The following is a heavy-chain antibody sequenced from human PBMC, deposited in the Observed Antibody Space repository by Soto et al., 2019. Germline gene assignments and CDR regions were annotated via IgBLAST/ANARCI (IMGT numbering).Heavy chain of an antibody. CDR2: IYWDDVK. J-gene: IGHJ4*02. CDR1: GFSLSTSGVG. V-gene: IGHV2-5*02. CDR3: ERKGSGDYALDY. Sequence: QITLKESGPTLVKPTQTLTLTCTLSGFSLSTSGVGVGWIRQSPGKALEWLAVIYWDDVKHYSPSLERRLTHTKDTSESEVVLTITNMDPVDTDTFYCERKGSGDYALDYWRQGILVTVSS. D-gene: IGHD4-17*01.